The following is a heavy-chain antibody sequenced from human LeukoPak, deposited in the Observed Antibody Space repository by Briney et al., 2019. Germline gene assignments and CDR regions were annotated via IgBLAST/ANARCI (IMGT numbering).Heavy chain of an antibody. CDR2: IYYSGST. Sequence: SETLSLTCTDSGGSITSSSYYWGWIRQPPGKGLEWLGRIYYSGSTYYNPSLKSRVPISVDTSKNQFSLKLSSVTAADTAVYYCARTPSMVVTSEVYWGQGTLVTVSS. J-gene: IGHJ4*02. CDR3: ARTPSMVVTSEVY. V-gene: IGHV4-39*01. CDR1: GGSITSSSYY. D-gene: IGHD4-23*01.